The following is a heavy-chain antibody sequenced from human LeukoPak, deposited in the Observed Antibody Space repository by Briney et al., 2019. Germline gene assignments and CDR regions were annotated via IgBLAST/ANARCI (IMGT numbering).Heavy chain of an antibody. CDR3: ARVIEMATITDY. V-gene: IGHV1-2*02. D-gene: IGHD5-24*01. J-gene: IGHJ4*02. Sequence: ASVKVSCKASGYTSTGYYMHWVRQAPGQGLEWMGWINPNSGGTNYAQKFQGRVTMTRDTSISTAYMELSRLRSDDTAVYYCARVIEMATITDYWGQGTLVTVSS. CDR2: INPNSGGT. CDR1: GYTSTGYY.